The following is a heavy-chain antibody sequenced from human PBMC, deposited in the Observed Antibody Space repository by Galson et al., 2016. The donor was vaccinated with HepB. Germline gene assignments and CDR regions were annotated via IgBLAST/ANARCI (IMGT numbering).Heavy chain of an antibody. CDR1: GGTFSSYA. Sequence: SVKVSCKASGGTFSSYAFIWVRQAPGQGLEWMGGIIPIFGTESYAQKFQGRVMITADELTRTAYMELGSLRSEDTAIYYCARDGSGSFPRGYGMDVWGQGTTVTVSS. CDR3: ARDGSGSFPRGYGMDV. V-gene: IGHV1-69*13. J-gene: IGHJ6*02. CDR2: IIPIFGTE. D-gene: IGHD3-10*01.